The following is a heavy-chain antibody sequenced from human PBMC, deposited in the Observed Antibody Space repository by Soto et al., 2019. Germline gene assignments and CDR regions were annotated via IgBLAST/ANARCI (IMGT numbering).Heavy chain of an antibody. CDR2: ISGSGGST. CDR1: GFTFSSYG. D-gene: IGHD4-17*01. CDR3: ASPLDYGGNSGAFDI. V-gene: IGHV3-23*01. Sequence: GGSLRLSCAASGFTFSSYGMSWVRQAPGKGLEWVSAISGSGGSTYYADSVKGRFTISRDNSKNTLYLQMNSPRAEDTAVYYCASPLDYGGNSGAFDIWGQGTMVTVSS. J-gene: IGHJ3*02.